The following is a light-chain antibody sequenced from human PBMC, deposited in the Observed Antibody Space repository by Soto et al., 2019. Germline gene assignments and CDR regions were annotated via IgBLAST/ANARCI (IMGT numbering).Light chain of an antibody. CDR3: QQANNFPWT. CDR2: ATS. J-gene: IGKJ1*01. V-gene: IGKV1-12*01. CDR1: QGISSS. Sequence: DIQMTQSPSSVSASVGDRVTITCRASQGISSSLAWYQQEPGKAPKLLIYATSSLQSGVPSRFSGSGSGTDFTLTISSLQPVDFATYYCQQANNFPWTFGQGTKVEIK.